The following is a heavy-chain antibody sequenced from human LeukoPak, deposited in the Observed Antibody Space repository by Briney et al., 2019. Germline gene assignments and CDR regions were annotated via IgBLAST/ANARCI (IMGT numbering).Heavy chain of an antibody. D-gene: IGHD3-16*01. CDR1: GFTFNSYR. Sequence: GGSLRLSCEASGFTFNSYRMNWVRQAPGQGLEWVSSITSNGELIYYGDSVKGRFTISRDNAKNSLYLQMDSLRAEDTAVYYCAGPIWGSYVFDYWGQGTLVTVSS. V-gene: IGHV3-21*01. J-gene: IGHJ4*02. CDR3: AGPIWGSYVFDY. CDR2: ITSNGELI.